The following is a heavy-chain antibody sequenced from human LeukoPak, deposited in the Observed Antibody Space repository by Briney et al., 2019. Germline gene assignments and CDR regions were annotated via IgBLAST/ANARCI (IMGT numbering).Heavy chain of an antibody. CDR2: ISSSSSYI. V-gene: IGHV3-21*01. CDR1: GFTFSSYS. Sequence: PGGSLRLSCAASGFTFSSYSMNWVRQAPGKGLEWVSSISSSSSYIYYADSVKGRFTISRDNAKNSLYLQMNSLRAEDTAVYYCVREYSSSWYFDYWGQGTLVTVSS. J-gene: IGHJ4*02. D-gene: IGHD6-13*01. CDR3: VREYSSSWYFDY.